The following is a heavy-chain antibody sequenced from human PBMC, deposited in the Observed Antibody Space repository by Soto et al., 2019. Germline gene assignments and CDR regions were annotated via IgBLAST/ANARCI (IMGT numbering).Heavy chain of an antibody. CDR3: TRVYGDYGTLSDY. Sequence: GVSLILSFASSLFTFSDYSVNCVRHSPGKRLEFFSSISSTSTFIYYADSVRGRFTISRDNAKNSLYLQMNSLRAEDTAAYYCTRVYGDYGTLSDYWGRGPLVTVSS. D-gene: IGHD4-17*01. CDR2: ISSTSTFI. J-gene: IGHJ4*02. CDR1: LFTFSDYS. V-gene: IGHV3-21*01.